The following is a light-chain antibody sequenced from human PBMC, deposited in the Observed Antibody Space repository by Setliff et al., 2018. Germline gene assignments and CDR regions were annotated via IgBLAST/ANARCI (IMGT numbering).Light chain of an antibody. CDR3: SAWDDSLNACV. J-gene: IGLJ1*01. CDR1: SSNIGRRT. CDR2: SQN. V-gene: IGLV1-44*01. Sequence: QSVLTQPPSASGTPGQLVTISCSGSSSNIGRRTVNWYQQVPGMAPKLLIYSQNQRPSGVPDRFSASKSGTSASLAINGLQSDDEADYYCSAWDDSLNACVFGTGTKVTVL.